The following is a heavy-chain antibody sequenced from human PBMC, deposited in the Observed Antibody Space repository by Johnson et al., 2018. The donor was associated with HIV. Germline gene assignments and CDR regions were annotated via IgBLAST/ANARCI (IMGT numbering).Heavy chain of an antibody. CDR3: ARDTWVWAFDI. CDR2: ISGSGGST. D-gene: IGHD6-13*01. Sequence: VQLVESGGGLVQPGRSLRLSCAASGFTFSSHAMSWVRQAPGKGLEWVSGISGSGGSTYYADSVKGRFTISRDNSKNTVDLLMSSLRADDTAIYYCARDTWVWAFDIWGQGTIVTVSS. V-gene: IGHV3-23*04. J-gene: IGHJ3*02. CDR1: GFTFSSHA.